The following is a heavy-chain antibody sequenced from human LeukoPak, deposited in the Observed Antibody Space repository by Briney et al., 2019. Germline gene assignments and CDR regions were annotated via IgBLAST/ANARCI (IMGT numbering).Heavy chain of an antibody. CDR3: AKDWVAHDYFDY. Sequence: GSLRLSCAASGFTFSSYAMSWVRQAPGKGLEWVSAISGSGGSTYYADSVKGRFTISRDNSKNTLYLQMNSLRAEDTAVYYCAKDWVAHDYFDYWGQGTLVTVSS. D-gene: IGHD2-15*01. V-gene: IGHV3-23*01. CDR2: ISGSGGST. CDR1: GFTFSSYA. J-gene: IGHJ4*02.